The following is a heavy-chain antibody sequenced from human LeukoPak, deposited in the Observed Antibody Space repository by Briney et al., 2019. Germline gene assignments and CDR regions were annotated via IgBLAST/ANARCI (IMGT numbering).Heavy chain of an antibody. V-gene: IGHV1-3*01. CDR1: GYTFTIYA. CDR2: INAGSGDT. CDR3: ARASRDGYNYGLDY. Sequence: ASVKVSFTASGYTFTIYAMHWVRQAPGQRLEWMGWINAGSGDTKYSQKFQGRVTITRDTSASTAYMELSSLRSEDTAVYYCARASRDGYNYGLDYWGQGTLVTVSS. J-gene: IGHJ4*02. D-gene: IGHD5-24*01.